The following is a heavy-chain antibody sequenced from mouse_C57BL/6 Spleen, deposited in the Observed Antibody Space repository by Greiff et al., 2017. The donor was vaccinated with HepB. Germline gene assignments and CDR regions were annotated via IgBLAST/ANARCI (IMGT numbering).Heavy chain of an antibody. Sequence: QVQLQQPGAELVKPGASVKMSCKASGYTFTSYWITWVKQRPGQGLEWIGDIYPGSGSTNYNEKFKSKATLTVDTSSSTAYMQLSSLTSEDSAVYYCAGWYYGSSYNFDYWGQGTTLTVSS. D-gene: IGHD1-1*01. CDR2: IYPGSGST. J-gene: IGHJ2*01. CDR3: AGWYYGSSYNFDY. CDR1: GYTFTSYW. V-gene: IGHV1-55*01.